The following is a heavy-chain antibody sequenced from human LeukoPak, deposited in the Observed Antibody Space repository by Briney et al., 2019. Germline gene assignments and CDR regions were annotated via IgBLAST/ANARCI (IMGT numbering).Heavy chain of an antibody. J-gene: IGHJ4*02. D-gene: IGHD3-10*01. CDR2: IYWDDDK. CDR1: GFSLSTSGVG. V-gene: IGHV2-5*02. CDR3: AHLTAQYGSGLYFDY. Sequence: SGPTLVKPTQTLTLTCTFAGFSLSTSGVGVGWIRQPPGKALEWLALIYWDDDKRYSPSLKSRLTITKDTSKNQVVLTMTNMDPVDTATYYCAHLTAQYGSGLYFDYWGQGTLVTVSS.